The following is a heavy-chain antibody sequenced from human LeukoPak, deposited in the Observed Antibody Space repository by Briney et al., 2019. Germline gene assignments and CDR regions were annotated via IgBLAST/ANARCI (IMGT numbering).Heavy chain of an antibody. Sequence: SETPSLTCTVSGGSISGSSYYWGWIRLPPGKGLEWIGRIYYTGSTYYNPSLKSRVTISVDTSKNQFSLNLTSVTAADTAVYYCVREMYYDILTGYWNAFDIWGQGTMVTVSS. CDR2: IYYTGST. V-gene: IGHV4-39*02. CDR1: GGSISGSSYY. D-gene: IGHD3-9*01. J-gene: IGHJ3*02. CDR3: VREMYYDILTGYWNAFDI.